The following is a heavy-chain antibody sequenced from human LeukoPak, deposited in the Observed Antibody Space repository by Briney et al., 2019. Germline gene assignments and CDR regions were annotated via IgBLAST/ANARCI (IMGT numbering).Heavy chain of an antibody. CDR3: ARERTAVTTLLATFGY. D-gene: IGHD4-11*01. V-gene: IGHV3-30*01. CDR2: ISYDGSNK. Sequence: GGSLRLSCAASGFTFSTYAMHWVRQAPGKGLEWVAVISYDGSNKYYADSVKGRFTISRDNAKKTLYLQMNSLRAEDTAVYYCARERTAVTTLLATFGYWGQGTLVTVSS. J-gene: IGHJ4*02. CDR1: GFTFSTYA.